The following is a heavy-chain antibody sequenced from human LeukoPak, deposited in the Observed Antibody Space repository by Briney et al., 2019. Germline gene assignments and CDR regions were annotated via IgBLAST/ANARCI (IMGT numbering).Heavy chain of an antibody. CDR2: ISGSGGST. J-gene: IGHJ6*02. CDR3: AKDYSPIYYYYGMDV. Sequence: GGSLRLSCAASGFTFSTYAMNWVRQAPGKGLEWVSTISGSGGSTYYADSVKGRFTISRDNSKNTLYLQMNSLRAEDMVIYYCAKDYSPIYYYYGMDVWGQGTTVTVSS. D-gene: IGHD4-11*01. V-gene: IGHV3-23*01. CDR1: GFTFSTYA.